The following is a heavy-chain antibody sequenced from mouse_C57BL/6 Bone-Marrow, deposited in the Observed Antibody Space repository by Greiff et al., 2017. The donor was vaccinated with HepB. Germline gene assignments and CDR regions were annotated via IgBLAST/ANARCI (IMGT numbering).Heavy chain of an antibody. CDR1: GFTFTDYY. CDR2: IRNKANGYTT. J-gene: IGHJ1*03. CDR3: ARYYYGSSHFDV. Sequence: EVKLQESGGGLVQPGGSLSLSCAASGFTFTDYYMSWVRQPPGKALEWLGFIRNKANGYTTEYSASVKGRFTISRDNSQSILYLQMNALRAEDSATYYCARYYYGSSHFDVRGTGTTVTVSS. V-gene: IGHV7-3*01. D-gene: IGHD1-1*01.